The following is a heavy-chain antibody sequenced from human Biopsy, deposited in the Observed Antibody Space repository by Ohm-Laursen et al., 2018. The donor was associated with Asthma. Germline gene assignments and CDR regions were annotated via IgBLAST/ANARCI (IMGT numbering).Heavy chain of an antibody. CDR2: ISGFNGYT. V-gene: IGHV1-18*01. CDR3: ARDLDQSWEPLPFAYFALDV. Sequence: ASVKVSCKVSGYTFKSYGVSWVRLAPGQGLEWMGWISGFNGYTNYAHKFQGRVTMTIETSSTTAYMEVRSLTSDDTAVYYCARDLDQSWEPLPFAYFALDVWGQGTTVAVS. CDR1: GYTFKSYG. J-gene: IGHJ6*02. D-gene: IGHD1-14*01.